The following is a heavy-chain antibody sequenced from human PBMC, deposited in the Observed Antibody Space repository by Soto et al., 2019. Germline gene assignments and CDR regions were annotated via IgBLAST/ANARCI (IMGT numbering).Heavy chain of an antibody. CDR3: ARACSSNSCYDVFDY. J-gene: IGHJ4*02. CDR1: GGSISSYY. Sequence: ETLSLTCTVSGGSISSYYWSWIRQPAGKGLEWIGRIYTSGSTNYNPSLKSRVTMSVDTSKNQFSLKLSSVTAADTAVYYCARACSSNSCYDVFDYWGQGTLVTVSS. CDR2: IYTSGST. V-gene: IGHV4-4*07. D-gene: IGHD2-2*01.